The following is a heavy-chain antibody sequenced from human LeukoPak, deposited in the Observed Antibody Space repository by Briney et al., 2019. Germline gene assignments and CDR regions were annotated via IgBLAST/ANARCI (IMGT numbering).Heavy chain of an antibody. CDR2: INPSGGST. D-gene: IGHD6-19*01. J-gene: IGHJ6*03. Sequence: ASVKVSCKASGYTFTSYYMHWVRQAPGQGLEWMGIINPSGGSTSYAQKFQGRVTMTRDMSTSTVYMELSSLRSEDTAVYYCARGPQWLVRYYYYMDVWGKGTTVTVSS. CDR1: GYTFTSYY. CDR3: ARGPQWLVRYYYYMDV. V-gene: IGHV1-46*01.